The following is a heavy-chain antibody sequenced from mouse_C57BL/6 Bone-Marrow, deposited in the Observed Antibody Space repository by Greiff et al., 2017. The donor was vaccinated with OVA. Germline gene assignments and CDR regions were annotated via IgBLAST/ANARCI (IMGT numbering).Heavy chain of an antibody. CDR2: IWSGGST. CDR3: ARKGPVYYDYDGGYYYAMDY. V-gene: IGHV2-2*01. J-gene: IGHJ4*01. Sequence: VQLQQSGPGLVQPSQSLSITCTVSGFSLTSYGVHWVRQSPGKGLEWLGVIWSGGSTDYNAAFISRLSISKDNSKSQVFFKMNSLQADDTAIYYCARKGPVYYDYDGGYYYAMDYWGQGTSVTVSS. CDR1: GFSLTSYG. D-gene: IGHD2-4*01.